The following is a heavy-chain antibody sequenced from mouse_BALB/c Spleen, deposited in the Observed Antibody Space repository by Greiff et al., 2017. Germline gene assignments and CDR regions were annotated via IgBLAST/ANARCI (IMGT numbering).Heavy chain of an antibody. Sequence: DVHLVESGGGLVKPGGSLKLSCAASGFAFSSYDMSWVRQTPEKRLEWVAYISSGGGSTYYPDTVKGRFTISRDNAKNTLYLQMSSLKSEDTAMYYCARQYGNYWFAYWGQGTLVTVSA. CDR3: ARQYGNYWFAY. D-gene: IGHD2-10*02. CDR2: ISSGGGST. CDR1: GFAFSSYD. J-gene: IGHJ3*01. V-gene: IGHV5-12-1*01.